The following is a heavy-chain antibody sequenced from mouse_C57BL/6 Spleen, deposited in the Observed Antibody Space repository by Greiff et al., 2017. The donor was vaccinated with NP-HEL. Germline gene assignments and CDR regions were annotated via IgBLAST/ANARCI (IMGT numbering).Heavy chain of an antibody. D-gene: IGHD1-1*01. CDR3: AREVRLLLRHFDV. CDR2: ISYDGSN. CDR1: GYSITSGYY. J-gene: IGHJ1*03. V-gene: IGHV3-6*01. Sequence: VQLQQSGPGLVKPSQSLSLTCSVTGYSITSGYYWNWIRQFPGNKLEWMGYISYDGSNNYNPSLKNRISITRDTSKNQFFLKLNSVTTEDTATYYCAREVRLLLRHFDVWGTGTTVTVSS.